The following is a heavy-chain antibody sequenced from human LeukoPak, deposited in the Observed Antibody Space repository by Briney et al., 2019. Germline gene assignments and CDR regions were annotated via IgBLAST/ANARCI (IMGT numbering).Heavy chain of an antibody. CDR1: GFTFSSYA. D-gene: IGHD6-19*01. Sequence: GGSLRLSCAASGFTFSSYAMHWVRQAPGKGLEWVAVISYDGSNKYYADSVKGRFTISRDNSKNTLYPQMNSLRAEDTAVYYCASLPGIAVAGIGYFDYWGQGTLVTVSS. J-gene: IGHJ4*02. CDR2: ISYDGSNK. CDR3: ASLPGIAVAGIGYFDY. V-gene: IGHV3-30*04.